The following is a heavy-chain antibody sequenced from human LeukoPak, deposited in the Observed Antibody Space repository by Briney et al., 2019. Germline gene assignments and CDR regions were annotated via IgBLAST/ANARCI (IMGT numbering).Heavy chain of an antibody. CDR3: ATSLRGVPDY. D-gene: IGHD3-10*01. J-gene: IGHJ4*02. CDR1: GFTFSSYA. Sequence: PGGSLSLSCAVSGFTFSSYALHWVRHAPGKGLGWVAVISFDGSNKYYADSVKGRFTISRDNSKNTLFLQMSSLRAEDTAVYYCATSLRGVPDYWGQGTLVTVSS. V-gene: IGHV3-30-3*01. CDR2: ISFDGSNK.